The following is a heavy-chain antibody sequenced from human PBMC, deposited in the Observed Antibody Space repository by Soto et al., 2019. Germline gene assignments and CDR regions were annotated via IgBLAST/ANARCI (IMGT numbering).Heavy chain of an antibody. CDR3: SRAVAGPPYYYSNGMDV. CDR1: GGTFSSYA. Sequence: ASVKVSCKASGGTFSSYAISWVRQAPGQGLEWMGGIIPIFGTANYAQKFQGRVTITADESTSTAYMELSSLRSEDTAVYCCSRAVAGPPYYYSNGMDVWGQGTTVTVSS. J-gene: IGHJ6*02. CDR2: IIPIFGTA. V-gene: IGHV1-69*13. D-gene: IGHD6-19*01.